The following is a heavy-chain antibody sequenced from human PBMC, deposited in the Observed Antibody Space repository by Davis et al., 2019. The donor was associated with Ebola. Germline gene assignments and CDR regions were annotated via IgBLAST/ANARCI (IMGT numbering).Heavy chain of an antibody. V-gene: IGHV3-23*01. CDR1: GFIFSSHS. Sequence: PGGSLRLSCAASGFIFSSHSMSWVRQTPEKGLEWVSVVSGRSSIIYYADSVKGRFTISRDNSKNTLYLQMNSLRDDDTAVYYCAKEGDYCGRDCYGSFDYWGQGTLVTVSS. D-gene: IGHD2-21*02. CDR2: VSGRSSII. CDR3: AKEGDYCGRDCYGSFDY. J-gene: IGHJ4*02.